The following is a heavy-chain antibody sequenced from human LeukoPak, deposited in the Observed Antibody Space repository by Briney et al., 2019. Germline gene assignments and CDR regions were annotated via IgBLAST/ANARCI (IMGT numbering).Heavy chain of an antibody. CDR1: GFSFGRYG. D-gene: IGHD2/OR15-2a*01. Sequence: GGSLRLSCAASGFSFGRYGMHWVRQAPGKGLEWVAFIRYGGSHQFYADSVRGRFTISRDNPKSTLYLQMNSLRGEDTAVYFCARDSGTWFYLQDWGQGTLVTVSS. CDR3: ARDSGTWFYLQD. J-gene: IGHJ1*01. CDR2: IRYGGSHQ. V-gene: IGHV3-30*02.